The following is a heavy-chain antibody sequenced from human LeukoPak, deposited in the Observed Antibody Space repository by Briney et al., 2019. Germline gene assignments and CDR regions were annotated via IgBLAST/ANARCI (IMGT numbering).Heavy chain of an antibody. V-gene: IGHV3-53*01. CDR1: GFTFDDYA. J-gene: IGHJ3*02. Sequence: PSGGSLRLSCAASGFTFDDYAMHWVRQAPGKGLEWVSVIYSGGSTYYADSVKGRFTISRDNSKNTLYLQMNSLRAEDTAVYYCARLSRLRWPHDAFDIWGQGTMVTVSS. CDR2: IYSGGST. D-gene: IGHD4-23*01. CDR3: ARLSRLRWPHDAFDI.